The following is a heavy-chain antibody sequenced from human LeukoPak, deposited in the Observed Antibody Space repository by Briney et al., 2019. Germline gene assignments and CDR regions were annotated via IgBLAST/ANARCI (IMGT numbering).Heavy chain of an antibody. V-gene: IGHV3-7*03. J-gene: IGHJ4*02. CDR2: IKQDGSEK. D-gene: IGHD3-10*01. CDR1: GFTFSSYW. CDR3: VRDDRTMVRGVPDY. Sequence: GASLRLSCAASGFTFSSYWMNWVRQAPGKGLEWVANIKQDGSEKYYVDSVKGRFTISRDNAKSSLYLQMNSLRVEDTAVYFCVRDDRTMVRGVPDYWGQGTLVTVSS.